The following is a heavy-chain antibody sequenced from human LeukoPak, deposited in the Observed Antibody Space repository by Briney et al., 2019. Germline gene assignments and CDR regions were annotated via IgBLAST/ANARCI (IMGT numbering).Heavy chain of an antibody. V-gene: IGHV3-48*01. J-gene: IGHJ6*02. Sequence: GGSLRLSCAASEFTFSSYSMNWVRQAPGKGLEWVSYITNSGNSKSYADSVKGRFTISRDNTKNSLYLQVNGLRAEDTAVYYCARDGGRWLQIPNLYYYYYYGMDVWGQGTTVTVSS. CDR3: ARDGGRWLQIPNLYYYYYYGMDV. CDR2: ITNSGNSK. CDR1: EFTFSSYS. D-gene: IGHD5-24*01.